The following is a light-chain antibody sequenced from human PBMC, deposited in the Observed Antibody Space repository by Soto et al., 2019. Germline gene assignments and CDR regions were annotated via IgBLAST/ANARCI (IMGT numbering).Light chain of an antibody. J-gene: IGLJ3*02. CDR2: SNN. CDR1: SSNIGAGFD. CDR3: QSYDISLSASSPSWV. V-gene: IGLV1-40*01. Sequence: QSVLTQPPSVSGAPGQRVTISCTGSSSNIGAGFDVHWYQQFPGTAPRLLMYSNNNRPSGVPDRFSGSKSGTSASLAITGLQAEDEADYYCQSYDISLSASSPSWVFGGGTKLTVL.